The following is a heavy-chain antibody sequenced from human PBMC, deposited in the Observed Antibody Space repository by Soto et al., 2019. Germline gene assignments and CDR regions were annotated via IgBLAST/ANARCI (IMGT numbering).Heavy chain of an antibody. J-gene: IGHJ6*02. CDR3: ARDGPDYYASRMDV. CDR1: GIPVSSNY. V-gene: IGHV3-53*04. Sequence: EVQLVESGGGLVQPGGSLRLSCVASGIPVSSNYMTWVRQAPGKGLEWVSVLHSGGDTYYANSVKGRFTISRHDSTNTLFLQINSLTVEDTAVYYCARDGPDYYASRMDVWGQGTTVTVSS. D-gene: IGHD3-10*01. CDR2: LHSGGDT.